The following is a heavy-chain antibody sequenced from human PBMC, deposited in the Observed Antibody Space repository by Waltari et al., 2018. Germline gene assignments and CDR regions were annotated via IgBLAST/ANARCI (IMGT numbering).Heavy chain of an antibody. J-gene: IGHJ6*03. D-gene: IGHD1-26*01. V-gene: IGHV3-7*01. CDR3: VRQTTTSYYYNYMDV. CDR1: GFTFSRYW. Sequence: EVQLVESGGDLVQPGGSLRLSCEASGFTFSRYWMSWVRQAPGKGLEWVADIKKDGSEKYYVGSVRGRFTISRDNAKNSLYLQMNSLRAEDTAVYYCVRQTTTSYYYNYMDVWGKGTTVTISS. CDR2: IKKDGSEK.